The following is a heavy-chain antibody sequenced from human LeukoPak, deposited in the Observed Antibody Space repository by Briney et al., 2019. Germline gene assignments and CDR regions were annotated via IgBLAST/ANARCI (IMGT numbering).Heavy chain of an antibody. V-gene: IGHV4-4*09. CDR3: ARHVRSMDAFDI. CDR2: IYPSVST. Sequence: TPSETLSLTCTVSGGSISSYYWSWIRQPPGKGREGIGYIYPSVSTNYNPSLKRRVTISVDTSKNQFSLKLSSVTAADTAVYYCARHVRSMDAFDIWGQGTMVTVSS. D-gene: IGHD3-10*02. J-gene: IGHJ3*02. CDR1: GGSISSYY.